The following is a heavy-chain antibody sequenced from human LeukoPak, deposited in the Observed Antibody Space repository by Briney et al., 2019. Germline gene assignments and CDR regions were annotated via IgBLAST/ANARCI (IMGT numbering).Heavy chain of an antibody. Sequence: SETLSLTCTVSGGSISSSSYYWGWIRQPPWKGLEWIGSIYYSGSTYYNPSLKSRVTISVDTSKNQFSLKLSSVTAADTAVYYCARHPHSSGWYDYFDYWGQGTLVTVSS. CDR1: GGSISSSSYY. CDR3: ARHPHSSGWYDYFDY. D-gene: IGHD6-19*01. V-gene: IGHV4-39*01. J-gene: IGHJ4*02. CDR2: IYYSGST.